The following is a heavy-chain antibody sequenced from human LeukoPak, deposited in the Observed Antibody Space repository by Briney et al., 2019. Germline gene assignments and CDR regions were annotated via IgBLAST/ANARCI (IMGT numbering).Heavy chain of an antibody. D-gene: IGHD3-22*01. CDR2: ISSSSNTI. V-gene: IGHV3-48*01. J-gene: IGHJ4*02. CDR3: ARDSAPYLYYYDNSGYLYLAFDY. Sequence: QPGGSLRLSCAASGFTLSTYIMNWVRQAPGKGLEWVSYISSSSNTIYYADSVKGRFTISRDNSKNTLYLQMNSLSAEDTAVYYCARDSAPYLYYYDNSGYLYLAFDYWGQGTLVTVSS. CDR1: GFTLSTYI.